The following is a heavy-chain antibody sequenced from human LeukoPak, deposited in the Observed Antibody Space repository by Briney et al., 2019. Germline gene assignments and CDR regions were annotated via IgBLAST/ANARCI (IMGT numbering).Heavy chain of an antibody. J-gene: IGHJ2*01. D-gene: IGHD2-2*01. V-gene: IGHV1-46*01. CDR3: ARDPRYCSSTSCYPYWYFDL. CDR1: GGTFSSYA. CDR2: INPSGGST. Sequence: ASVKVSCKASGGTFSSYAISWVRQAPGQGLEWMGIINPSGGSTSYAQKFQGRVTMTRDTSTSTVYMELSSLRSEDTAVYYCARDPRYCSSTSCYPYWYFDLWGRGTLVTVSS.